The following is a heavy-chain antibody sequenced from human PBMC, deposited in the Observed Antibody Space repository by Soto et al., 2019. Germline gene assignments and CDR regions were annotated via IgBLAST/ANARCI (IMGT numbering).Heavy chain of an antibody. V-gene: IGHV4-39*01. Sequence: QLQLQESGPGLVKPSETLSLTCTVSGGSISSSGYYWGWIRQPPGKGQEWIGTIYYSGSSYYNPSLTSRVTISVDTSKNQFSLKLSSVTAADTAVYYCATINWFDPWGQGTLVTVSS. CDR1: GGSISSSGYY. CDR3: ATINWFDP. CDR2: IYYSGSS. J-gene: IGHJ5*02.